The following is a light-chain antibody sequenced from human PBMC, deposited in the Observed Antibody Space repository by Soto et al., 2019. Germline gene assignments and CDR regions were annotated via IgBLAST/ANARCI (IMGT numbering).Light chain of an antibody. V-gene: IGLV2-14*01. CDR3: SSYTSSSTYV. CDR1: SSDVGDYKY. CDR2: EVS. Sequence: QSALTQPASVSGSPGQSMTTSCTGASSDVGDYKYVSWFQQHPGKAPKPMIYEVSNRPSGVSNRFSGSKSGNTASLTISGLQAEDEADYYCSSYTSSSTYVFGTGTKVTVL. J-gene: IGLJ1*01.